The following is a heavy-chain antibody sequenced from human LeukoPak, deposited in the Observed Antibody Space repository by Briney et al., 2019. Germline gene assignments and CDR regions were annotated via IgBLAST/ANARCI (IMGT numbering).Heavy chain of an antibody. CDR1: GFTFSSYW. J-gene: IGHJ4*02. D-gene: IGHD3-10*01. CDR3: ARDTTARFGELGYIDY. Sequence: GGSLRLSCAASGFTFSSYWMSWVRQAPGKGLEWVANIKQDGSEKYYVDSVKGRFTISRDNAKNSLYLQMNSLRAEDTAVYYCARDTTARFGELGYIDYWGQGTLVTVSS. V-gene: IGHV3-7*03. CDR2: IKQDGSEK.